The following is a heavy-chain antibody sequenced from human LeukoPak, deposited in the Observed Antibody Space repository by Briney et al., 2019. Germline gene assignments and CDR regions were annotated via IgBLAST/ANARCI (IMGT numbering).Heavy chain of an antibody. D-gene: IGHD3-10*01. J-gene: IGHJ3*02. CDR3: AKNRGNARDAFDI. Sequence: PSETLSLTCTVPGGSISSYAWSWIRRPPGKGLEWIGHIYRSGGTNYNPSLKSRLTISVDSSKNQFSLKLSSVTAADTAVYYCAKNRGNARDAFDIWGQGTVVTVSA. CDR2: IYRSGGT. CDR1: GGSISSYA. V-gene: IGHV4-59*01.